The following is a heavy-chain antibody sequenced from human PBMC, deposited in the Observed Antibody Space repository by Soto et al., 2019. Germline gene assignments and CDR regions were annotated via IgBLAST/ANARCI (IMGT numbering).Heavy chain of an antibody. D-gene: IGHD4-17*01. V-gene: IGHV1-18*04. J-gene: IGHJ4*02. Sequence: LVQSGAEAKKPGTSVKVSCKASGYTFSTSTISWVRQAPGQGLEWLGWIKAYSGNTNYAPKIQGRVTMTTDTSTSTAYLELRSPTSDDTAMYYCAIANYGDDDYWGQGTLVTVSS. CDR3: AIANYGDDDY. CDR2: IKAYSGNT. CDR1: GYTFSTST.